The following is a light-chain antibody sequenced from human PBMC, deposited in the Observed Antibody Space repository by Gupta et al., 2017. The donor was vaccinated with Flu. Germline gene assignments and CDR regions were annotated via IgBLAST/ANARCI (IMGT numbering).Light chain of an antibody. V-gene: IGKV3-15*01. CDR2: GAS. J-gene: IGKJ2*01. CDR3: LQEYDWPYT. CDR1: PSLSRN. Sequence: PATLSVSPGEIVILSCRARPSLSRNLAWYQDEPGQRPRLLIYGASICATGIPARFNGCGSGLEFTLTIISLRSEDIAVYFCLQEYDWPYTFGQGTKMEIK.